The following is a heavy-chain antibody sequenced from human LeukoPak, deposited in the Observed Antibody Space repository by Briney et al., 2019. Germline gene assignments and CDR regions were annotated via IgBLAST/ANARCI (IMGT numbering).Heavy chain of an antibody. CDR2: INPNSGGT. CDR1: GYTFTGCY. V-gene: IGHV1-2*02. J-gene: IGHJ4*02. D-gene: IGHD3-10*01. Sequence: ASVKVSCKASGYTFTGCYMHWVRQAPGQGLEWMGWINPNSGGTNYAQKFQGRVTMTRDTSISTAYMELSRLRSDDTAVYYCARRLYYYGSGIDYWGQGTLVTVSS. CDR3: ARRLYYYGSGIDY.